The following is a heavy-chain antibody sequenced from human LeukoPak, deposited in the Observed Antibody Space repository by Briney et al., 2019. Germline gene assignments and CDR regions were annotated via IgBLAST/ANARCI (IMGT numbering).Heavy chain of an antibody. CDR1: GFTFSDFW. D-gene: IGHD2-15*01. Sequence: GGSLRLSCTASGFTFSDFWMHWVRQAPGKGLVWVSRVNSDGSSTNYADSVQGRFTISRDNSKGTLCLQMNSLRAEDTAVYYCAKQLGYCSDGSCYFPYWGQGTLVTVSS. CDR2: VNSDGSST. V-gene: IGHV3-74*01. CDR3: AKQLGYCSDGSCYFPY. J-gene: IGHJ4*02.